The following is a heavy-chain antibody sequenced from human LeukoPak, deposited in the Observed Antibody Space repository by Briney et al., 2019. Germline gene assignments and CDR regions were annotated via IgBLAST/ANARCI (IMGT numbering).Heavy chain of an antibody. V-gene: IGHV4-39*07. CDR1: GGSISSSSYY. D-gene: IGHD6-19*01. CDR2: IYYSGST. CDR3: ARAPEGLLAVAGRDDAFDI. Sequence: PSETLSLTCTVSGGSISSSSYYWGWIRQPPGKGLEWIGSIYYSGSTYYNPSLKSRVTISVDTSKNQFSLKLSSVTAADTAVYYCARAPEGLLAVAGRDDAFDIWGQGTMVTVSS. J-gene: IGHJ3*02.